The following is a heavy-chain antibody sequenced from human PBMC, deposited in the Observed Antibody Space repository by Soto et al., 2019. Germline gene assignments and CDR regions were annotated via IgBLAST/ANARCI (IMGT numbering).Heavy chain of an antibody. CDR2: IKSDGSST. CDR1: GLTFSNHW. D-gene: IGHD6-19*01. J-gene: IGHJ4*02. Sequence: EVQLVESGGGLVQPGGSLRLSCAASGLTFSNHWMHWVRQAPGKGLVWVSRIKSDGSSTSYADSVKGRCTISRDDAKNTLYLQMNSLRVEDTAVYYCVPEGRDSSGSDDYWGQGTLVTVSS. V-gene: IGHV3-74*01. CDR3: VPEGRDSSGSDDY.